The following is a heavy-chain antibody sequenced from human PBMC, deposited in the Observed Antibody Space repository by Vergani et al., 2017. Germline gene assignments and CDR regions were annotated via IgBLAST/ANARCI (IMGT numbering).Heavy chain of an antibody. V-gene: IGHV4-61*02. CDR2: IYTSGST. Sequence: QVQLQESGPGLVKPSQTLSLTCTVSGGSISSGSYYWSWIRQPAGKGLEWIGRIYTSGSTNYNPSLKSRVTISVDTSKNQFSLKLSSVTAADTAVYYCARETVTTDYWGQGTLVTVSS. J-gene: IGHJ4*02. CDR1: GGSISSGSYY. CDR3: ARETVTTDY. D-gene: IGHD4-17*01.